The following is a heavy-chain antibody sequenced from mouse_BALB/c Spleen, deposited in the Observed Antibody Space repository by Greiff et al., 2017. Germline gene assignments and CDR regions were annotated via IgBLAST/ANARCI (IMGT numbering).Heavy chain of an antibody. J-gene: IGHJ1*01. V-gene: IGHV1-87*01. Sequence: QVQLQQSGAELARPGASVKLSCKASGYTFTSYWMQWVKQRPGQGLEWIGAIYPGDGETRYTQKFKGKATWTADKSSNTAYMQLSSWASEDSAVYYCASYDYLWYLDVWGAGTTVTVSS. CDR1: GYTFTSYW. CDR3: ASYDYLWYLDV. D-gene: IGHD2-4*01. CDR2: IYPGDGET.